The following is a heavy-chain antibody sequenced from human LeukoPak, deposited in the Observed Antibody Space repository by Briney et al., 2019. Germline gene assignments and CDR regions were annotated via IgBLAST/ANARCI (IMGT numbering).Heavy chain of an antibody. CDR2: IYYSGST. V-gene: IGHV4-59*01. Sequence: SETLSLTCTVSGGSISSYYWSWIRQPPGKGLEWIGYIYYSGSTNYNPSLKSRVTISVDTSKNQFSLNLSSVTAADTAVYYCARDRGSSSPSGWFDPWGQGTLVTDSS. CDR3: ARDRGSSSPSGWFDP. D-gene: IGHD6-6*01. CDR1: GGSISSYY. J-gene: IGHJ5*02.